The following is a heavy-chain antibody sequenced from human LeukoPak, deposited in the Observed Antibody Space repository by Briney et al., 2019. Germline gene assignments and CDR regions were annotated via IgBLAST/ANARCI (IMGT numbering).Heavy chain of an antibody. CDR1: GGSISSGDYY. Sequence: PSQTLSLTCTVSGGSISSGDYYWSWISQPPGKGLEWIGYIYYSGSTYCNPSLKSRVTISVDTSKNQFSLKLSSVTAADTAVYYCARKYTSGWYGPFDYWGQGTLVTVSS. D-gene: IGHD6-19*01. V-gene: IGHV4-30-4*08. CDR2: IYYSGST. J-gene: IGHJ4*02. CDR3: ARKYTSGWYGPFDY.